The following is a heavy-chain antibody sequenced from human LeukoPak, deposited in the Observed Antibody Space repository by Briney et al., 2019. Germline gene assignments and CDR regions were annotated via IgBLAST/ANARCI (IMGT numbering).Heavy chain of an antibody. J-gene: IGHJ4*02. D-gene: IGHD3-3*01. Sequence: SETLSLTCTVSGGSISSNNYYWGWIRQPPGRGLEWIGSIYYGGYTYYNPSLKSRVTISVDTSKNQFSLKLSSVTAADTAIYYCQSRFLEWLLDYWGQGTLVTVSS. V-gene: IGHV4-39*01. CDR3: QSRFLEWLLDY. CDR1: GGSISSNNYY. CDR2: IYYGGYT.